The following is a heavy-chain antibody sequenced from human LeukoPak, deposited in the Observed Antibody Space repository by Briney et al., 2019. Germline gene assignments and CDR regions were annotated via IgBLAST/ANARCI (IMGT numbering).Heavy chain of an antibody. CDR2: IYYSGST. V-gene: IGHV4-59*01. CDR1: SDSISGYY. D-gene: IGHD5-18*01. CDR3: ARTTEGGYTYDYFYYYYMDV. J-gene: IGHJ6*03. Sequence: SETLSLTCSVSSDSISGYYWSWLRQPPGKGLEWIGYIYYSGSTNYNPSLKSRVTISVDTSKNQFSLKLSSVTAADTAVYYCARTTEGGYTYDYFYYYYMDVWGKGTTVTISS.